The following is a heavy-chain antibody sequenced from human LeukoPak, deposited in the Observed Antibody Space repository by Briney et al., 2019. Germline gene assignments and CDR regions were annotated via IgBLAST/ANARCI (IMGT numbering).Heavy chain of an antibody. CDR3: ASRWSIAVAGTGDDFDY. D-gene: IGHD6-19*01. V-gene: IGHV1-2*06. J-gene: IGHJ4*02. CDR1: GYPFSAHF. CDR2: INPNSGGT. Sequence: ASVKVSCKASGYPFSAHFLNWVRQAPGQGLEWMGRINPNSGGTNYAQKFQGRVTMTRDTSISTAYMDLSSLRSDDTAVYYCASRWSIAVAGTGDDFDYWGQGTLVTVSS.